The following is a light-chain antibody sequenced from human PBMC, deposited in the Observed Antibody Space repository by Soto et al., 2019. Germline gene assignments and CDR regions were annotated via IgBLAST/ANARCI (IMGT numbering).Light chain of an antibody. CDR2: WTS. CDR3: HQYHSFPFT. J-gene: IGKJ3*01. V-gene: IGKV4-1*01. CDR1: ESILYRSISKNS. Sequence: DIVMTQSPDSLAVSLGERATINCKSSESILYRSISKNSLAWYQQKPGQPPKLLVSWTSTRESGVPERFSGSGSGTDFTLTISSLQAEDVAVYYCHQYHSFPFTFGPGTRVEIK.